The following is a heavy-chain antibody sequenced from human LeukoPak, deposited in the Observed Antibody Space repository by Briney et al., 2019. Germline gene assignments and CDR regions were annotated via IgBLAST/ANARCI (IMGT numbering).Heavy chain of an antibody. CDR1: VYTFTGYY. Sequence: ASVNVSCKSSVYTFTGYYMHCVRQAPGHELEWMGWINTNSGVTNNAQKFHGRVTTTRDTSISTAYMGLSRLRSDDTAVYYCASEGYCSGGSCPNSFDYWGEGTLVTVSS. CDR3: ASEGYCSGGSCPNSFDY. J-gene: IGHJ4*02. CDR2: INTNSGVT. D-gene: IGHD2-15*01. V-gene: IGHV1-2*02.